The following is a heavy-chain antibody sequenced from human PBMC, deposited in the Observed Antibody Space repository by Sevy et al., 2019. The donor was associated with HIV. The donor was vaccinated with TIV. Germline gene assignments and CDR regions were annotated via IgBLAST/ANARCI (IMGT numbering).Heavy chain of an antibody. J-gene: IGHJ4*02. V-gene: IGHV1-8*01. Sequence: ASVKVSCKASGYTFTSYDINWVRQATGQGLEWMGWMNPNSGNTGYAQKFQGRVTMTRNTSISTAYMELSSLRSEATAVDYCARGVPSGSYVLVFDYWGQGTLVTVSS. D-gene: IGHD1-26*01. CDR2: MNPNSGNT. CDR3: ARGVPSGSYVLVFDY. CDR1: GYTFTSYD.